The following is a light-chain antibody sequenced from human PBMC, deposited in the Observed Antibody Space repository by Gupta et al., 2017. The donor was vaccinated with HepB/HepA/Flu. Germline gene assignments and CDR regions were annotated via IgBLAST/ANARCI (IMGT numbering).Light chain of an antibody. Sequence: DIQMTQSPSSLSASVGDRVTITCRASQSIYTYFNWYQQKPGKAPKRLIYGASSLQSGVPSRFSGSGSGTEFTLTISSLQPEDFATYYCQQSYNNPWTFGRGTRVEIK. CDR2: GAS. V-gene: IGKV1-39*01. J-gene: IGKJ1*01. CDR1: QSIYTY. CDR3: QQSYNNPWT.